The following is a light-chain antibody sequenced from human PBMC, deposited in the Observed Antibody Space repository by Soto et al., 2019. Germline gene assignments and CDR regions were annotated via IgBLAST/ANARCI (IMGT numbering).Light chain of an antibody. Sequence: DIQMTQSPSALSASVGDRVTITCQASQDITNYLSWYVQKPGKAPKLLIYDAFKLEAGVPSRLSGSGSGTEFTFTISSLQPEDSATYYCQHYENLPLTFGGGTKVEIK. V-gene: IGKV1-33*01. CDR1: QDITNY. CDR2: DAF. J-gene: IGKJ4*01. CDR3: QHYENLPLT.